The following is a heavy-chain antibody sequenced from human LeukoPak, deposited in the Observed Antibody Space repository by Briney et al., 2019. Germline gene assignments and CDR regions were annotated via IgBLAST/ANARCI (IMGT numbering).Heavy chain of an antibody. CDR2: IYYSGST. CDR3: ARARYYYDSSGYYYELDDY. Sequence: PSETLSLTCTVSGGSISSYYWSWIRQPPGKGLEWIGYIYYSGSTNYNPSLKSRVTISVDTSKNQFSLKLSSVTAADTAVYYCARARYYYDSSGYYYELDDYWGQGTLVTVSS. CDR1: GGSISSYY. J-gene: IGHJ4*02. V-gene: IGHV4-59*08. D-gene: IGHD3-22*01.